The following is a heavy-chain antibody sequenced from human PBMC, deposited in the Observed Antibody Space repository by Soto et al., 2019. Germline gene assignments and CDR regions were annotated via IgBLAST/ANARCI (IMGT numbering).Heavy chain of an antibody. CDR3: ARLDRYTSKIGF. V-gene: IGHV4-61*08. CDR2: IHHNATA. J-gene: IGHJ6*02. Sequence: QVQLQESGPGLLKPSETLSLTCTLSGDSVSSGASHWTWIRQAPGKGLEWIGYIHHNATADCNPSLKSRVRISVETSKNQFSLKLTSATTADTAVYYCARLDRYTSKIGFWGQGTTVTVSS. CDR1: GDSVSSGASH. D-gene: IGHD1-1*01.